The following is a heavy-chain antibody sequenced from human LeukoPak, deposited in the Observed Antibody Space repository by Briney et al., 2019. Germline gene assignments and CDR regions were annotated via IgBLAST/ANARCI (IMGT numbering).Heavy chain of an antibody. J-gene: IGHJ4*02. D-gene: IGHD3-10*01. V-gene: IGHV3-23*01. Sequence: GGSLRLSCTTSGFTFSNYAMSWVRQAPGKGLEWVSSISGSAITSYYADSVKGRFAISRDNSKNTLYLQMTSLRAEDTDVYYCAKDQRFGGLGDFRGQGTLVTVSS. CDR3: AKDQRFGGLGDF. CDR2: ISGSAITS. CDR1: GFTFSNYA.